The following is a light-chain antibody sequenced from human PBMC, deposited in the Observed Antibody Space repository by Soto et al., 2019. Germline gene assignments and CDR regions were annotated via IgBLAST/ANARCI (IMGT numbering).Light chain of an antibody. Sequence: QSVLTQPPSASGSPGQSVTIPCTVSTGATSGHKYVAWYQHHPGEVPKLLIYEDSKRPSGVPDRFSASRAGNTASLTVSGLQSDDEALYYCSSYIDMDNSVTFGGRTKLTVL. CDR1: TGATSGHKY. J-gene: IGLJ2*01. V-gene: IGLV2-8*01. CDR2: EDS. CDR3: SSYIDMDNSVT.